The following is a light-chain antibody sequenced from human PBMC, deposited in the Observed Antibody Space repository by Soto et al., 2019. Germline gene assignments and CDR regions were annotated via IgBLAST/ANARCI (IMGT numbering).Light chain of an antibody. Sequence: EIVLTQSPGTLSLSPGERATLSCRASQSVRSSYLAWYQQKPGQAPRLLIYGASNRATGIPDRFSGSGSGTDFTLAISRLEPEEFAVYYCQQYGSSPTFGQGTKVEMK. J-gene: IGKJ1*01. CDR3: QQYGSSPT. CDR2: GAS. CDR1: QSVRSSY. V-gene: IGKV3-20*01.